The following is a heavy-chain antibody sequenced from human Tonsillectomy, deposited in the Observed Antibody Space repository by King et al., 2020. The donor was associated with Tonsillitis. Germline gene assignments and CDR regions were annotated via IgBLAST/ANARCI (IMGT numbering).Heavy chain of an antibody. V-gene: IGHV3-43*02. D-gene: IGHD1-20*01. CDR1: GFTFDDYA. CDR3: AKDAYKWNYFDY. Sequence: QLVQSGGGVVQPGGSLRLSCAASGFTFDDYAMHWGRQSPGKGLEWVSLISGDGDSTYYADSGKGRFTISRDNSKNSLYLQMNGLRTEDTALYYCAKDAYKWNYFDYWGQGTLVTVSS. J-gene: IGHJ4*02. CDR2: ISGDGDST.